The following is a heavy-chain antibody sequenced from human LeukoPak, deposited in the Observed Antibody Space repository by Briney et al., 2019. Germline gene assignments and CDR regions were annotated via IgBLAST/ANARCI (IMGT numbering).Heavy chain of an antibody. CDR1: GSAVSSDDHF. D-gene: IGHD3-9*01. Sequence: SQTLSLTCAVSGSAVSSDDHFWSWIRQPPGRGLEWIGYIYHRGSTAYNPSLRSRVTVSLDKSRNQFSLNLYSVTAADTAVYYCARAPYDILTGYFLFDSWGQGTLITVSS. CDR2: IYHRGST. J-gene: IGHJ4*02. V-gene: IGHV4-30-2*01. CDR3: ARAPYDILTGYFLFDS.